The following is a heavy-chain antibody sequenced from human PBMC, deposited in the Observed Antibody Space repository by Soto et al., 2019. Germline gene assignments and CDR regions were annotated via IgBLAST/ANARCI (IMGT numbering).Heavy chain of an antibody. Sequence: QVQLVQSGAEVKKPGSSVKVSCKASGGTFSSYAISWVRQAPGQGLEWMGGIIPIFGTANYAQKFQGRVTITADKSTSTAYMELSSLRSEDTAVYYCARCDRSGYHYELPSFDYWGQGTLVTVSS. J-gene: IGHJ4*02. D-gene: IGHD3-22*01. V-gene: IGHV1-69*06. CDR1: GGTFSSYA. CDR2: IIPIFGTA. CDR3: ARCDRSGYHYELPSFDY.